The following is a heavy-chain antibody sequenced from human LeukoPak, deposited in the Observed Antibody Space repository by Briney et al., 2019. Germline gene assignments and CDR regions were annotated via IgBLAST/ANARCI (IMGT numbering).Heavy chain of an antibody. J-gene: IGHJ5*02. CDR1: GFTFDDYA. CDR2: ISWNADNI. D-gene: IGHD6-13*01. CDR3: AKGHATIWYSQSWFDP. V-gene: IGHV3-9*01. Sequence: GGSLRLSCAASGFTFDDYAMHWVRQVPGKGLEWVSGISWNADNIGYADSVRGRFTISRDNAKNSLYLQMDSLRPEDTAFYYCAKGHATIWYSQSWFDPWGQGTLVTVSS.